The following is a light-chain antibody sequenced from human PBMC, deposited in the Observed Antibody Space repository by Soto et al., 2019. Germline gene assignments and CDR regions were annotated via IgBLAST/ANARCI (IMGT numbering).Light chain of an antibody. V-gene: IGLV2-14*03. CDR3: ASYKTTTTTLV. CDR2: GVN. J-gene: IGLJ2*01. CDR1: SSDIGRYNY. Sequence: QSALTQPASVSGSPGQSITISCTGTSSDIGRYNYVSWYQQHPGKAPRLVISGVNKRPSGMSNRFSGSKSGNTASLTISGLQADDEAIYYCASYKTTTTTLVFGGGTKLTVL.